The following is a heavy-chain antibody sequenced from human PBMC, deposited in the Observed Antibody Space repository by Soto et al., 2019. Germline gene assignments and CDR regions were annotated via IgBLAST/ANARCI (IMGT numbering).Heavy chain of an antibody. Sequence: GASVKVSCKASGGTFSSYAISWVRQAPGQGLEWMGGIIPIFGTANYAEKFQSRVTITADESTSTAYMELSSLRSEDTAVYDCATQAEPRSGRSKYTWFTPWGQEPLVT. CDR3: ATQAEPRSGRSKYTWFTP. D-gene: IGHD6-25*01. CDR1: GGTFSSYA. J-gene: IGHJ5*02. CDR2: IIPIFGTA. V-gene: IGHV1-69*13.